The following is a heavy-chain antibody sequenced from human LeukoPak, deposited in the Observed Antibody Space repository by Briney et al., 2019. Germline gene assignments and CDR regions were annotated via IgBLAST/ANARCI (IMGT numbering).Heavy chain of an antibody. Sequence: SETLSLTCTVSGGSISSYYWNWIRQPPGKGLEWIGYIYYSGSTNYNPSLKSRVTISVDTSKNQFSLKLSSVTAADTAVYYCARGYCSGGSCYSYYYYNYMDVWGKGTTVTVSS. V-gene: IGHV4-59*12. J-gene: IGHJ6*03. CDR1: GGSISSYY. CDR2: IYYSGST. D-gene: IGHD2-15*01. CDR3: ARGYCSGGSCYSYYYYNYMDV.